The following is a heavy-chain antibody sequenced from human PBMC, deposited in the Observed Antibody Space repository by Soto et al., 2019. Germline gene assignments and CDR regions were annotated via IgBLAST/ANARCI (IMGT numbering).Heavy chain of an antibody. CDR3: AKPPTAIGYWFDP. CDR2: ISYDGSNK. V-gene: IGHV3-30*18. Sequence: QVQLVESGGGVVQPGRSLRLSCAASGFTFSSYGMHWVRQAPGKGLEWVAVISYDGSNKYYADSVKGRFTISRDNSKNPLYLQMNSLRAEDTAVYYCAKPPTAIGYWFDPWGQGTLVTVSS. CDR1: GFTFSSYG. J-gene: IGHJ5*02. D-gene: IGHD2-21*02.